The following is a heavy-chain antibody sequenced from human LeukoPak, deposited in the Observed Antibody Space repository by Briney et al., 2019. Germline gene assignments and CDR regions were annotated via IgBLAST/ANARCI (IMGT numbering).Heavy chain of an antibody. J-gene: IGHJ4*02. V-gene: IGHV3-21*01. CDR3: ARGLHAGDY. CDR1: GFTFSSYN. Sequence: GSLRLSCAASGFTFSSYNMNWVRQAPGKGLEWVSSISSSSSYIYYADSVKGRFTISRDNAKNSLYLQMNSLKAEDTALYYCARGLHAGDYWGQGTLVTVSS. CDR2: ISSSSSYI.